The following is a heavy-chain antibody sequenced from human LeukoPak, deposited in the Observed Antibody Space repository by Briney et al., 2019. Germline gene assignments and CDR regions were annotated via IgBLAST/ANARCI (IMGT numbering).Heavy chain of an antibody. CDR1: GYTFTGYY. Sequence: ASVKVSCKASGYTFTGYYMHWVRQAPGQGLEWMGWINPNSGGTNYAQKFQGRVTMTRDTSISTAYMELGRLRSDDTAVYYCARLVLLSNNNLDYWGQGTLVTVSS. J-gene: IGHJ4*02. CDR2: INPNSGGT. V-gene: IGHV1-2*02. D-gene: IGHD1/OR15-1a*01. CDR3: ARLVLLSNNNLDY.